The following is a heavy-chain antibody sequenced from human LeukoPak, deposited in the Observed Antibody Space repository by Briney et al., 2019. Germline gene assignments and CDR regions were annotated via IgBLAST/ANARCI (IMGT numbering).Heavy chain of an antibody. J-gene: IGHJ5*02. D-gene: IGHD6-13*01. CDR1: GCIFTGYY. Sequence: GSSVRVARQPGGCIFTGYYMHWVRQAPGQGLEWMGWINPNSGGTNYAQKFQGRVTRTRDTSIRTAYMDLSRLRSDDTAVYYCARGGLRTAYSSSWYFWFDPWGQGTLVSVSS. CDR3: ARGGLRTAYSSSWYFWFDP. V-gene: IGHV1-2*02. CDR2: INPNSGGT.